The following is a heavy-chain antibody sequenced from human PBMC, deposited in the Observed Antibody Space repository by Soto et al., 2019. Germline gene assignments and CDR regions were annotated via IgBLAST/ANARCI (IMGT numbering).Heavy chain of an antibody. CDR3: ARKGGYNFYYYYGMDV. CDR2: ISSSGSTI. Sequence: GGSLRLSCAASGFTFSSYEMNWVRQAPGKGLEWVSYISSSGSTIYYADSVKGRFTISRDNAKNSLYLQMNSLRAEDTAVYYCARKGGYNFYYYYGMDVWGQGTTVTVSS. CDR1: GFTFSSYE. V-gene: IGHV3-48*03. D-gene: IGHD5-12*01. J-gene: IGHJ6*02.